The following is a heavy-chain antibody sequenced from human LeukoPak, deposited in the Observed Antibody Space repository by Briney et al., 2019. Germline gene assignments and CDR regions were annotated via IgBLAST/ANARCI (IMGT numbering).Heavy chain of an antibody. J-gene: IGHJ4*02. V-gene: IGHV3-74*01. D-gene: IGHD3-10*01. Sequence: AGGSLRLSCAASGFTFSDYYMSWIRQAPGKGLVWVSRINSDGSSTSYVDSVKGRFTISRDNAKKTLYLQMNSLRAEDTAVYYCARGTGFGELSDYWGQGTLVTVSS. CDR1: GFTFSDYY. CDR2: INSDGSST. CDR3: ARGTGFGELSDY.